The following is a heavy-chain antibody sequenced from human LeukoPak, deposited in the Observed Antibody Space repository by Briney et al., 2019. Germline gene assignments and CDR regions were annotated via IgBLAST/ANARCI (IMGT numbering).Heavy chain of an antibody. D-gene: IGHD1-26*01. Sequence: PGGSLRLSCAASGFTFSDHYMTWIRQAPGKGLEWVSYISSGNNDIYYADSVKGRFTISRDNAKNSLSLQMNSLRAEDTAVYYCARQSLVGEIDYWGQGTLVTVSS. CDR2: ISSGNNDI. CDR1: GFTFSDHY. J-gene: IGHJ4*02. V-gene: IGHV3-11*01. CDR3: ARQSLVGEIDY.